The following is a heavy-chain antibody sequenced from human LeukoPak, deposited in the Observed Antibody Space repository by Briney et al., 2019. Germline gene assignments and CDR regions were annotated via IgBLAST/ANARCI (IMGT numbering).Heavy chain of an antibody. J-gene: IGHJ6*03. D-gene: IGHD1-14*01. CDR2: IKQDGSEK. CDR1: GFTFSSYW. Sequence: GGSLRLSCAASGFTFSSYWMSWVRQAPGKGLEWVANIKQDGSEKYYVDSVKGRFTISRDNAKNSLYLQMNSLRAEDTAVYHCARDEWYRRHYYYYYMDVWGKGTTVTVSS. CDR3: ARDEWYRRHYYYYYMDV. V-gene: IGHV3-7*01.